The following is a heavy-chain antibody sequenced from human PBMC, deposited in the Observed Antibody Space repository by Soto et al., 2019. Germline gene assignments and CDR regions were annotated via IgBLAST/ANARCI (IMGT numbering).Heavy chain of an antibody. D-gene: IGHD1-26*01. J-gene: IGHJ4*02. Sequence: ASVKVSCKTSGYTFTSYGVSWVRQAPGQGLEWMGWISAYNGATDYAQKFQGRLTMTTDTSTNTAHMELRSLTSDDTAVYYCARDRSGSYYYFWGQGTLVTVSS. CDR1: GYTFTSYG. CDR2: ISAYNGAT. V-gene: IGHV1-18*01. CDR3: ARDRSGSYYYF.